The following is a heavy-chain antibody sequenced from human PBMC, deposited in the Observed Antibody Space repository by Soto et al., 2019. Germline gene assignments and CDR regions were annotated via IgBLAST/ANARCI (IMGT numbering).Heavy chain of an antibody. CDR3: ARAGCDGGSCYTLVGLRYGMDV. J-gene: IGHJ6*02. Sequence: QVQLAESGGGVVQPGRSLRLSCAASGFTFSSYAMHWVRQAPGKGLEWVAVISYDGSNKYYADSVKGRFTISRDNSKNTLYLQMHSLRAEDTAVYYCARAGCDGGSCYTLVGLRYGMDVWGQGTTVTVSS. D-gene: IGHD2-15*01. CDR2: ISYDGSNK. V-gene: IGHV3-30-3*01. CDR1: GFTFSSYA.